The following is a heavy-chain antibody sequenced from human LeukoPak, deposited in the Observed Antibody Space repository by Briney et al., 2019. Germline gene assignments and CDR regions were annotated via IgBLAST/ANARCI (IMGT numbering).Heavy chain of an antibody. CDR3: ARFGSSTWYKGAFDI. D-gene: IGHD1-1*01. V-gene: IGHV4-34*12. CDR1: DGSFSGYY. CDR2: IVHSGNT. J-gene: IGHJ3*02. Sequence: SETLSLTCAVYDGSFSGYYWSWIRHPPGKGLEWIGEIVHSGNTKYNSSLKSRVTISVDTSKNQFSLNLTSVTAADTAVYYCARFGSSTWYKGAFDIWGQGTMVTLAS.